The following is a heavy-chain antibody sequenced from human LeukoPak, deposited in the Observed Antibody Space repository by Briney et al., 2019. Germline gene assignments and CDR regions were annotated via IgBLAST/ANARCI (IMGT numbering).Heavy chain of an antibody. D-gene: IGHD6-19*01. V-gene: IGHV7-4-1*02. Sequence: ASVKVSCKASGYTFTDFFIHWVRQAPGQGLEWMGWINTNTGNPTYAQGFTGRFVFSSDISVRTAYLQISSLKVDDTAIYYCARGGITVAGTPDLDYWGQGTLVAVSS. J-gene: IGHJ4*02. CDR3: ARGGITVAGTPDLDY. CDR2: INTNTGNP. CDR1: GYTFTDFF.